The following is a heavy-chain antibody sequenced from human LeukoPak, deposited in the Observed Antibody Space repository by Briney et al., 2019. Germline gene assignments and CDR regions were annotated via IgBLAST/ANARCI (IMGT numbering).Heavy chain of an antibody. CDR2: IWYDGSNK. J-gene: IGHJ4*02. Sequence: GGSLRLSCAASGFTFSSYGMHWVRQAPGKGLEWVAVIWYDGSNKYYADSVKGRFTISRDNSKNTLYLQMNCLRAEDTAVYYCARDAYYYDSSGLDYWGQGTLVTVSS. CDR3: ARDAYYYDSSGLDY. CDR1: GFTFSSYG. D-gene: IGHD3-22*01. V-gene: IGHV3-33*01.